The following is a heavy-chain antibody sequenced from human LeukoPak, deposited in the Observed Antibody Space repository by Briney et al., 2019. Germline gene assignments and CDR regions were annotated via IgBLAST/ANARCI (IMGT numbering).Heavy chain of an antibody. Sequence: QPGGSLRLSCAASGFTFSSYEMNWVRQAPGKGLEWVSYISSSGSTIYYADSGKGRFTISRDNAKNSLYLQMNSLRAEDTAVYYCARGLWFGELSYFDYWGQGTLVTVSS. J-gene: IGHJ4*02. CDR2: ISSSGSTI. D-gene: IGHD3-10*01. CDR1: GFTFSSYE. V-gene: IGHV3-48*03. CDR3: ARGLWFGELSYFDY.